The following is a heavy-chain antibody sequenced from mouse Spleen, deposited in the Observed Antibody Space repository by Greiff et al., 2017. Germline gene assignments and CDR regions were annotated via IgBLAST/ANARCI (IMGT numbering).Heavy chain of an antibody. V-gene: IGHV1-50*01. Sequence: QVQLQQPGAELVKPGASVKLSCKASGYTFTSYWMQWVKQRPGQGLEWIGEIDPSDSYTNYNQKFKGKATLTVDTSSSTAHMQLSSLTSEDSAVYYCARFGTGRFAYWGQGTLVTVAA. D-gene: IGHD4-1*01. J-gene: IGHJ3*01. CDR3: ARFGTGRFAY. CDR1: GYTFTSYW. CDR2: IDPSDSYT.